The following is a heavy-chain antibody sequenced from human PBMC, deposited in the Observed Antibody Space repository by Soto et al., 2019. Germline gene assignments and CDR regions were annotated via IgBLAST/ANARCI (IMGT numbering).Heavy chain of an antibody. CDR3: ARHKDCSGGSCNAVGYYYGLDV. CDR1: GGSISSSCYY. J-gene: IGHJ6*02. V-gene: IGHV4-39*01. D-gene: IGHD2-15*01. CDR2: IFYSGST. Sequence: PSETLSLTCTVSGGSISSSCYYWCGILQPPGKGLEWIGSIFYSGSTYYNPSLKSRVTISVDTSKNQFSLKLSSVTAADTAVYYCARHKDCSGGSCNAVGYYYGLDVWGQGTTVT.